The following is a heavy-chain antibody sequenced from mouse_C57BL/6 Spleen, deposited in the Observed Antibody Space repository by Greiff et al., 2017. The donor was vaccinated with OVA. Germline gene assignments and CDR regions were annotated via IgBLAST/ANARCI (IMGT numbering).Heavy chain of an antibody. CDR1: GYAFTNYL. CDR2: INPGSGGT. D-gene: IGHD1-1*01. CDR3: ARSRDGSSSLDY. J-gene: IGHJ2*01. Sequence: VQLQQSGAELVRPGTSVKVSCKASGYAFTNYLIEWVKQRPGQGLEWIGVINPGSGGTNYNEKFKGKATLTADKSSSTAYMQLSSLTSEDSAVYFCARSRDGSSSLDYWGQGTTLTVSS. V-gene: IGHV1-54*01.